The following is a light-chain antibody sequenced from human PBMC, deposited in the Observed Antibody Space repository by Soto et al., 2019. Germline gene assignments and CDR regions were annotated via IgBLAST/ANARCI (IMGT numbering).Light chain of an antibody. CDR3: QAWDSSTARYV. V-gene: IGLV3-1*01. CDR1: KLGDKF. CDR2: QDS. J-gene: IGLJ1*01. Sequence: SYELTQPPSISVSPGQTASITCSGDKLGDKFAFWYQQKPGQSPVLVMYQDSKRPSGIPERFSGSNSGNTATLTISVTQAMDEADYYCQAWDSSTARYVFGTGTKVTVL.